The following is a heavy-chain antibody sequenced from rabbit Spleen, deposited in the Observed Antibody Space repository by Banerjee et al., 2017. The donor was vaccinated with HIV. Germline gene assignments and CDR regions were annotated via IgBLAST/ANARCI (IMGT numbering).Heavy chain of an antibody. CDR3: ARADSYSPFVSYYGMDL. V-gene: IGHV1S40*01. J-gene: IGHJ6*01. CDR2: IYAGSFDST. CDR1: GVSFSGDSY. Sequence: QSLEESGGDLVKPGASLTLTCIASGVSFSGDSYMCWVRQAPGKGLEWIVCIYAGSFDSTVYASWAKGRFTISRTSSTTVTLQMTSLTAADTATYFCARADSYSPFVSYYGMDLWGPGTLVTVS. D-gene: IGHD6-1*01.